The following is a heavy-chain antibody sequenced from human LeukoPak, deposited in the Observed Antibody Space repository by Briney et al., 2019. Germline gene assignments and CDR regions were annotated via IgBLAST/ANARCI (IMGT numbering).Heavy chain of an antibody. Sequence: PGGPLRLSCAASGFTFSSYAMSWVRQAPGKGLEWVSAISGSGGSTYYADSVKGRFTISRDNSKNTLFLQMNSLRAEDTAVYYCGGSTDYYYYYMDVWGKGTTVTVSS. D-gene: IGHD2-2*01. CDR3: GGSTDYYYYYMDV. CDR1: GFTFSSYA. J-gene: IGHJ6*03. V-gene: IGHV3-23*01. CDR2: ISGSGGST.